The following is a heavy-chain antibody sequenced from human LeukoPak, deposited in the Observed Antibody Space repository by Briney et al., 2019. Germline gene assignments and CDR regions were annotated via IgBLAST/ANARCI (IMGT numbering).Heavy chain of an antibody. Sequence: KTSETLSLTCTVSGGSISSGGYYWSWIRQHPGKGLEWIGYIYYSGSTYYNPSLKSRVTISVETSKNQFSLRLGSVTAADTAVYYCARHDYYGSGSYHHYFDYWGQGTLVTVSS. V-gene: IGHV4-31*03. CDR1: GGSISSGGYY. CDR3: ARHDYYGSGSYHHYFDY. D-gene: IGHD3-10*01. CDR2: IYYSGST. J-gene: IGHJ4*02.